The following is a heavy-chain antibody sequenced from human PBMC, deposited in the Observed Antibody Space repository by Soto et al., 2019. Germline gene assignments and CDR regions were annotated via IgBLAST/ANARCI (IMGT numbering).Heavy chain of an antibody. J-gene: IGHJ4*02. CDR3: ARFGYGGYYFDY. CDR2: IYYSGST. V-gene: IGHV4-59*01. CDR1: GGSISGYY. D-gene: IGHD4-17*01. Sequence: PSETLSLTCTVSGGSISGYYWSWVRQPPGKGLEWIGYIYYSGSTNYNPSLKSRVTISVDTSKNQFSLKLSSVTAADTAVYYCARFGYGGYYFDYWGQGTLVTVSS.